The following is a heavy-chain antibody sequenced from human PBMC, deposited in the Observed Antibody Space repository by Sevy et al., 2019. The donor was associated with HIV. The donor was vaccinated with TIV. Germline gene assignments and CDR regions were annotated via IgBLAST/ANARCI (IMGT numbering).Heavy chain of an antibody. CDR3: TRHRLSMVRGIIMAHYFDY. D-gene: IGHD3-10*01. J-gene: IGHJ4*02. CDR2: IRSKSNSHAT. Sequence: GGSLRLSCAASGFTFSGSAIHWVRQASGKGLEWLGRIRSKSNSHATAYAASVKGRFTISRDDSKNTAYLQMNSLKTEGTAADYCTRHRLSMVRGIIMAHYFDYWGPGTLVTVSS. V-gene: IGHV3-73*01. CDR1: GFTFSGSA.